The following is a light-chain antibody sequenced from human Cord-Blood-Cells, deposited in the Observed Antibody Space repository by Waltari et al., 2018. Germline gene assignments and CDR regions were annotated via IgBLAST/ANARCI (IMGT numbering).Light chain of an antibody. Sequence: QSVLTPPPSVSGAPGQRVTIPCPGSSSNIGAGYDVDWYQQLPGTAPKLLIYGNSNRPSGVPDRFSGSKSGTSASLAITGLQAEDEADYYCQSYDSSLSGYVFGTGTKVTVL. V-gene: IGLV1-40*01. J-gene: IGLJ1*01. CDR3: QSYDSSLSGYV. CDR1: SSNIGAGYD. CDR2: GNS.